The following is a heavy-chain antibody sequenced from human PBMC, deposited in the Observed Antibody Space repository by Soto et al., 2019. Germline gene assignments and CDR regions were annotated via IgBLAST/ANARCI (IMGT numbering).Heavy chain of an antibody. J-gene: IGHJ6*02. V-gene: IGHV3-48*02. D-gene: IGHD5-12*01. CDR1: GFTFSSYS. Sequence: GGSLRLSCAASGFTFSSYSMNWVRQAPGKGLEWVSYISSSSSTIYYADSVKGRFTISRDNAKNSLYLQMNSLRDEDTAVYYCAREASGYDYFGGEDESPDYYYGMDVWGQGTTVTVSS. CDR3: AREASGYDYFGGEDESPDYYYGMDV. CDR2: ISSSSSTI.